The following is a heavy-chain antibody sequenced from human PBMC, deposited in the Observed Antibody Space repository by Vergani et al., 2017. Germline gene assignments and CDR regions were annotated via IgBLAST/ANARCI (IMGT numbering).Heavy chain of an antibody. CDR3: AKDSSSWVRTAIDFDY. J-gene: IGHJ4*02. D-gene: IGHD6-13*01. V-gene: IGHV3-23*01. CDR1: GFTFSSYA. CDR2: ISGSGGGT. Sequence: EVQLLESGGGLVQPGGSLRFSCAASGFTFSSYAMSWVRQAPGKGLEWVSTISGSGGGTYYADSVKGRFTISRDNSKNTLYLQMNSLRAEDTAVYYCAKDSSSWVRTAIDFDYWGQGTLVTVSS.